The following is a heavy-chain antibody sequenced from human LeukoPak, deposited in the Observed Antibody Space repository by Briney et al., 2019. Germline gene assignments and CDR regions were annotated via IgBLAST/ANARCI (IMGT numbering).Heavy chain of an antibody. CDR2: IIPILGIA. CDR1: GGTFSSYA. J-gene: IGHJ4*02. Sequence: SVKVSCKASGGTFSSYAISWVRQAPGQGLEWMGRIIPILGIANYAQKFQGRVTITADKSTSTAYMELSSLRSEDTAVHYCATAQDAIVRYSSSSPYFDYWGQGTLVTVSS. D-gene: IGHD6-6*01. V-gene: IGHV1-69*04. CDR3: ATAQDAIVRYSSSSPYFDY.